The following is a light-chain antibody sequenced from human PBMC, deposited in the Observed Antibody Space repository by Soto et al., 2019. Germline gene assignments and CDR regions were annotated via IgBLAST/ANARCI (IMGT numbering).Light chain of an antibody. V-gene: IGLV4-69*01. CDR1: RGHSNYV. Sequence: QSVLTQSPSASASLGASVKLTCTLSRGHSNYVIAWHQQQPEKGPRYLMKLNSDGSHNKGDGIPDRFSGSSSGAERYLTISSLQSEDEADYYCQTWGAGTVVFGGGTKLTVL. CDR2: LNSDGSH. J-gene: IGLJ2*01. CDR3: QTWGAGTVV.